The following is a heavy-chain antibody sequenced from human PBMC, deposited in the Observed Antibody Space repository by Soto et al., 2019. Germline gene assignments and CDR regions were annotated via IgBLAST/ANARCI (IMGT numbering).Heavy chain of an antibody. CDR2: ISSSSSTI. V-gene: IGHV3-48*01. J-gene: IGHJ6*02. CDR1: GLTFSSYS. Sequence: EVQLVESGGGLVQRGGSLRLSCAASGLTFSSYSMNWDRQAPGKGLEWVSYISSSSSTIYYADSVKGRFTISRDNAKNSLYLQMNNLRAEDTAVHYCAFGEDSRYYYYGMDVWGQGTTVTVSS. D-gene: IGHD2-15*01. CDR3: AFGEDSRYYYYGMDV.